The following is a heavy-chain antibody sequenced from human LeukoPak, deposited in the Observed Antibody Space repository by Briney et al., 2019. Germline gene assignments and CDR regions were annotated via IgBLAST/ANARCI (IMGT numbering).Heavy chain of an antibody. CDR2: INHSGST. CDR3: RVFYDSSPLDY. V-gene: IGHV4-34*01. J-gene: IGHJ4*02. D-gene: IGHD3-22*01. CDR1: GGSFSGYY. Sequence: SETLSLTCAVYGGSFSGYYWSWIRQPPGKGLEWIGEINHSGSTNYNPSLKSRVTISVDTSKNQFSLKLTSVTAADTAVYYCRVFYDSSPLDYWDQGTLVTVSS.